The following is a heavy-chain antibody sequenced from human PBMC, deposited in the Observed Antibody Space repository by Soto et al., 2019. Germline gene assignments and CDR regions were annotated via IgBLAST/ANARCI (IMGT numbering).Heavy chain of an antibody. CDR2: IIPIFGTA. J-gene: IGHJ4*02. CDR1: GGTFSSYA. D-gene: IGHD3-22*01. CDR3: ARGWYYYDSRGYPIDF. V-gene: IGHV1-69*13. Sequence: ASVKVSCKASGGTFSSYAISWVRQAPGQGLEWMGGIIPIFGTANYAQKFQGRVSITADDSTSTAYMELSSLRSEDTAVYYCARGWYYYDSRGYPIDFWGQGALVTVSS.